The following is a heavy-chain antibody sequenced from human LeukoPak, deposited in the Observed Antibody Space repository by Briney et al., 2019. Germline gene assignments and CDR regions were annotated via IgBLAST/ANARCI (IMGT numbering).Heavy chain of an antibody. V-gene: IGHV1-69*13. Sequence: GASVKVSCKASGGTFSSYAISWVRQAPGQGLEWMGGIIPIFGTANYAQKFQGRVTITADESTGTAYMELSSLRSEDTAVYYCARFMWVAVAAPFDYWSQGTLVTVSS. D-gene: IGHD6-19*01. CDR3: ARFMWVAVAAPFDY. CDR1: GGTFSSYA. J-gene: IGHJ4*02. CDR2: IIPIFGTA.